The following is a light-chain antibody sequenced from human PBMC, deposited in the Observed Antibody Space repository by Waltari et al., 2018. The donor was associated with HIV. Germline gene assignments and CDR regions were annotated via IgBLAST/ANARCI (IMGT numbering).Light chain of an antibody. Sequence: DIQMTQSPSTLSASVGDRVTITCRASQSISTWLAWYQQKPGKDPKVLIYKASTLEFGAPSSFSGSGAGTEFTLTISSLHPDDFATYYCQQYHSYPYTFGQGTHLEIK. CDR3: QQYHSYPYT. J-gene: IGKJ2*01. CDR2: KAS. CDR1: QSISTW. V-gene: IGKV1-5*03.